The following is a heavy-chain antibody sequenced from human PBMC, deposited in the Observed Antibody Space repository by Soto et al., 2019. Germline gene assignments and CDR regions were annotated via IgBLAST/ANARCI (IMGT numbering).Heavy chain of an antibody. CDR1: GGSISSYY. J-gene: IGHJ4*02. Sequence: SETLSLTCTVSGGSISSYYWSWIRQPPGKGLEWIGYISDSGSTDYNPSLKSRVTISVDTSKSQFSLKLSSVTAADTAVYYCARHYYTDPFDYWGQGTLVTVSS. CDR2: ISDSGST. V-gene: IGHV4-59*08. D-gene: IGHD3-22*01. CDR3: ARHYYTDPFDY.